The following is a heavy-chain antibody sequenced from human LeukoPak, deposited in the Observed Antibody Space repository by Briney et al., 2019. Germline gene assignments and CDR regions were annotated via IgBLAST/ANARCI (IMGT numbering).Heavy chain of an antibody. Sequence: SETLSLTCTVSGSSISSYYWSWIRQPPGKGLEWIVYIYYSGSTNYNPSLKSRVTISVDTSKNQFSLKLSSVTAADTAVYYCARHVPYYYDSSGYRESFDYWGQGTLVTASS. D-gene: IGHD3-22*01. CDR2: IYYSGST. J-gene: IGHJ4*02. CDR3: ARHVPYYYDSSGYRESFDY. CDR1: GSSISSYY. V-gene: IGHV4-59*08.